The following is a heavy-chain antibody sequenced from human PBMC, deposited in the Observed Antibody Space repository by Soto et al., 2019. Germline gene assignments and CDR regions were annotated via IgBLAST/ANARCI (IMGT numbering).Heavy chain of an antibody. Sequence: QVQLVESGGGVVQPGRSLRLSCAASGFTFSSYGMHWVRQAPGKGLERVAVIWYDGSNKYYADSVKGRFTISRDNSKNTLYLPMNSLRAEDTAVYYCARDLRYCSGGSCYSSPHYYYYYYGMDVWGQGTTVTGSS. CDR3: ARDLRYCSGGSCYSSPHYYYYYYGMDV. V-gene: IGHV3-33*01. D-gene: IGHD2-15*01. CDR2: IWYDGSNK. CDR1: GFTFSSYG. J-gene: IGHJ6*02.